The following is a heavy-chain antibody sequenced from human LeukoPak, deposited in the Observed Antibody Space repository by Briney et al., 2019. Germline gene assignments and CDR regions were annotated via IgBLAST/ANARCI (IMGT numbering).Heavy chain of an antibody. CDR2: IYTSGST. CDR1: GGSISSGSYY. D-gene: IGHD3-10*01. CDR3: ASITMVRGVSSYNYYMDV. J-gene: IGHJ6*03. Sequence: SETLSLTCTVSGGSISSGSYYWSWIRQPAGKGLEWIGRIYTSGSTNYNPSLKSRVTISVDTSKNQFSLKLSSVTAADTAVYYCASITMVRGVSSYNYYMDVWGKGTTVTVSS. V-gene: IGHV4-61*02.